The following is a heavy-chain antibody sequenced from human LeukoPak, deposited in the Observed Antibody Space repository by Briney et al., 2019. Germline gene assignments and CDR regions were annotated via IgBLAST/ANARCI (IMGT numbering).Heavy chain of an antibody. CDR2: IYYSGST. Sequence: PSQTLSLTCTVSGGSISSSSYYWGWIRQPPGKGLEWIGSIYYSGSTHYNPSLKSRVTISVDTSKNQFSLKLSSVTAADTAVYYCARGALKWFGDPGAFDIWGQGTMVTVSS. CDR1: GGSISSSSYY. J-gene: IGHJ3*02. CDR3: ARGALKWFGDPGAFDI. V-gene: IGHV4-39*07. D-gene: IGHD3-10*01.